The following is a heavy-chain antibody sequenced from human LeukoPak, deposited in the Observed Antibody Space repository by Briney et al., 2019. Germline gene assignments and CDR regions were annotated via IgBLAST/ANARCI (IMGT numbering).Heavy chain of an antibody. J-gene: IGHJ4*02. V-gene: IGHV3-30*03. Sequence: GGSLRLSCAASGFTFSSYGMHWVRQAPGKGLEWVAVISYDGSIKVYADSVKGRFTISRDSSMNTVYLYLQMNSLRAEDTALYYCARSSGGSYRAYFDYWGQGTLVTVSS. CDR3: ARSSGGSYRAYFDY. D-gene: IGHD2-8*02. CDR2: ISYDGSIK. CDR1: GFTFSSYG.